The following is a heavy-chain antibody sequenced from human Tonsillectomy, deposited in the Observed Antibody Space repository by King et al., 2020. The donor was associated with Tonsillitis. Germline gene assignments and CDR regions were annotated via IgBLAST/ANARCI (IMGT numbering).Heavy chain of an antibody. D-gene: IGHD5-24*01. V-gene: IGHV5-51*01. J-gene: IGHJ3*02. CDR2: IYPGDSHT. Sequence: VQLVESGAEVKKPGESLKISCKGSGYNFTNFWIAWVRQMPGKGLEWMGIIYPGDSHTRYSPSFQGQVTISADKSISTAYLQWSSLKASDTAMYDCARREILDAFDIWGQGTMVTVSS. CDR1: GYNFTNFW. CDR3: ARREILDAFDI.